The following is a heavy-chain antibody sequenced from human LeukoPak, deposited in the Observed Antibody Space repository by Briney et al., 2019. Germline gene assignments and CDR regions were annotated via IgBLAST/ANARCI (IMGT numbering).Heavy chain of an antibody. CDR3: ARDEIVVVLTGAFDI. CDR2: ISYDGSNK. D-gene: IGHD3-22*01. V-gene: IGHV3-30*04. J-gene: IGHJ3*02. Sequence: GRSLRLSCAASGFTFSSYAMHWVRQAPGKGLEWVAVISYDGSNKYYADSVKGRFTISRDNSKNTLYLQMNSLRAEDTAVYYCARDEIVVVLTGAFDIWGQGTMVTVSS. CDR1: GFTFSSYA.